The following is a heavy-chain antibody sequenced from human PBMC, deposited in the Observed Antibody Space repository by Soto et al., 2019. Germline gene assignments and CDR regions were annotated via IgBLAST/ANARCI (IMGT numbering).Heavy chain of an antibody. J-gene: IGHJ4*02. V-gene: IGHV3-9*01. CDR2: ISWNSGSI. CDR3: SKDMALAAAFDY. Sequence: EVQLVESRGGLVQPGRSLRLSCAASGFTFDDYAMHWVRQAPGKGLEWVSGISWNSGSIGYADSVKGRFTISRDNAKNSLYLQMNSLRAEDTALYYCSKDMALAAAFDYWGQGTLVTVSS. CDR1: GFTFDDYA. D-gene: IGHD6-13*01.